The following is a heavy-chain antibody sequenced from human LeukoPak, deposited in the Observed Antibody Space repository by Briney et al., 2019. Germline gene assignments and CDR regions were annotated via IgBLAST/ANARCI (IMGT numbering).Heavy chain of an antibody. CDR3: AKHPYGDYEYYFDY. CDR1: GFTFDDYA. Sequence: GRSLRLSCAASGFTFDDYAMHWVRQAPGKGLEWVSGISWNSGSIGYADSVKGRFTISRDNAKNSLYLQMNSLRAEDTALYYCAKHPYGDYEYYFDYWGQGTLVTVSS. J-gene: IGHJ4*02. V-gene: IGHV3-9*01. D-gene: IGHD4-17*01. CDR2: ISWNSGSI.